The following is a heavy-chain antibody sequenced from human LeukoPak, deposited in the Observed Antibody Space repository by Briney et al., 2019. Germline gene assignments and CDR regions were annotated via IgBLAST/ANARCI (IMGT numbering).Heavy chain of an antibody. V-gene: IGHV4-34*01. Sequence: KTSETLSLTCAVYGGSFSGYYWSWIRQPPGKGLEWIGEINHSGSTNYNPSLKSRVTISVDTSKNQFSLKLSSVTAADTAVYYCARLVVRGVIIHIFDYWGQGTLVTVSS. D-gene: IGHD3-10*01. CDR1: GGSFSGYY. CDR3: ARLVVRGVIIHIFDY. J-gene: IGHJ4*02. CDR2: INHSGST.